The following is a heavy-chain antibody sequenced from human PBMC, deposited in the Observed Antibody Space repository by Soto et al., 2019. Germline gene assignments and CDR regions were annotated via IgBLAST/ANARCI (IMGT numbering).Heavy chain of an antibody. CDR3: ARGSHYDFWSGYKIYYYYGMDV. CDR1: CGSISSYY. Sequence: SETLSLTCTFSCGSISSYYWSWIRQPPGKGLEWIGYIYYSGSTNYNPSLKSRVTISVDTSKNQFSLKLSSVTAADTAVYYCARGSHYDFWSGYKIYYYYGMDVWGQGTTVTVSS. V-gene: IGHV4-59*01. J-gene: IGHJ6*02. CDR2: IYYSGST. D-gene: IGHD3-3*01.